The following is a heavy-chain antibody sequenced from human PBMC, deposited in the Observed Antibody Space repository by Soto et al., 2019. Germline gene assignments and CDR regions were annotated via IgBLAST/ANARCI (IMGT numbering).Heavy chain of an antibody. CDR3: ARSALMVYAIYFDY. Sequence: QVQLVQSGAEVKKPGASVKVSCKAAGYTFSSYGISWVRQAPGQGLEWMGWISANNSNTNFAQKVQGRVTMTTDTSTTTAYMELRSLRSDDTAVYYCARSALMVYAIYFDYWGQGTLVTVSS. CDR1: GYTFSSYG. CDR2: ISANNSNT. V-gene: IGHV1-18*04. J-gene: IGHJ4*02. D-gene: IGHD2-8*01.